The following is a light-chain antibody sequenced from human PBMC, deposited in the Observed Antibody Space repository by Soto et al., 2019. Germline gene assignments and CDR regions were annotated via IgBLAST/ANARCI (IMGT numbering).Light chain of an antibody. CDR3: QQYNNWPRT. CDR1: QSVNSN. Sequence: EIVMTQSPATLSVSPGERATVSCRASQSVNSNLAGYQQKPGQAPSLLIYGASTRATGIPARFSGSGSGTEFTLTIGRLQSEDFAVYYCQQYNNWPRTFGQGTKLEIK. J-gene: IGKJ2*01. V-gene: IGKV3-15*01. CDR2: GAS.